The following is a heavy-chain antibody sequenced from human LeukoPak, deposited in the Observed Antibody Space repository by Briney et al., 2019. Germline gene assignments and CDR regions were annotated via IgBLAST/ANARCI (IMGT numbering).Heavy chain of an antibody. CDR3: ARRSGVDY. J-gene: IGHJ4*02. V-gene: IGHV1-46*01. Sequence: ASVKVSCKASGYTFTSYRMHWVRQAPGQGLDWVGIINPSGGSTNYAQKFQGRVTMTRDTSTSTVYMELSNLRSEDTAVYYCARRSGVDYWGQGTLVTVSS. CDR2: INPSGGST. D-gene: IGHD1-26*01. CDR1: GYTFTSYR.